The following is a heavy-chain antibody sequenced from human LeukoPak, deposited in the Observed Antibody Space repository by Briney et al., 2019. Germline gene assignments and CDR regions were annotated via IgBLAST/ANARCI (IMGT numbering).Heavy chain of an antibody. CDR1: GGSISSSSYY. Sequence: SETLSLTCTVSGGSISSSSYYWSWIRQPPGKGLEWIGEINHSGSTNYNPSLKSRVTMSVDTSKNQFSLKLSSVTAADTAVYYCARDNSTYYYDSSGHYYYYYGMDVWGQGTTVTVSS. J-gene: IGHJ6*02. CDR2: INHSGST. V-gene: IGHV4-39*07. CDR3: ARDNSTYYYDSSGHYYYYYGMDV. D-gene: IGHD3-22*01.